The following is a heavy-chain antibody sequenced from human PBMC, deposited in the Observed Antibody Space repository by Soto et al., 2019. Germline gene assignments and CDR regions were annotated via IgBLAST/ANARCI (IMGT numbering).Heavy chain of an antibody. D-gene: IGHD5-12*01. J-gene: IGHJ4*02. Sequence: QVQLVQSGAEVKKAGSSVKVSCKASGGTFSSYAISWVRQAPGQGLEWMGGIIPIFGTANYAQKFQGRVTITADESTSTAYMELSSLRSEDTAVYYCARSKRWLQLGYFDYWGQGTLVTVSS. V-gene: IGHV1-69*12. CDR2: IIPIFGTA. CDR1: GGTFSSYA. CDR3: ARSKRWLQLGYFDY.